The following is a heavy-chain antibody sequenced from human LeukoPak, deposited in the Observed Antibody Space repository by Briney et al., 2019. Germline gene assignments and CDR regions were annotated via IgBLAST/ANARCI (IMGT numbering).Heavy chain of an antibody. CDR2: ISSSSSYI. Sequence: GGSLRLSCAASGFTFSSYSMNWVRQAPGKGLEWVSSISSSSSYIYYADSVKGRFTISRDNVKNSLYLQMNSLRAEDTAVYYCARYDSSGYYVDYWGQGTLVTVSS. CDR1: GFTFSSYS. CDR3: ARYDSSGYYVDY. J-gene: IGHJ4*02. V-gene: IGHV3-21*01. D-gene: IGHD3-22*01.